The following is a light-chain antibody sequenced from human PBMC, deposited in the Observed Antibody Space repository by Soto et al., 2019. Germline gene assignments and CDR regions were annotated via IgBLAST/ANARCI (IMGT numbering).Light chain of an antibody. CDR2: GAS. CDR1: QSVSSSY. J-gene: IGKJ2*01. V-gene: IGKV3-20*01. CDR3: QQYGSSPKT. Sequence: EIVLTQSPGTLSLSPGERATLSCRASQSVSSSYLAWYQQKPGQAPRLLIYGASSRATGIPDRFSGSGSGTDVTLTISRLEPEDVAVDYCQQYGSSPKTFGQGTKLEIK.